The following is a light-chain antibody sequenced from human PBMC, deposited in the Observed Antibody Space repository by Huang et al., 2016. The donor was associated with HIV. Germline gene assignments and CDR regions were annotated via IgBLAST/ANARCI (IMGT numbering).Light chain of an antibody. J-gene: IGKJ4*01. CDR2: CAS. Sequence: DIVMTQSPDSLAVSLGARAAINCKSSQSVLYSSNNKNYLAWYQQKPGQSPTLLIYCASTREPGVPDRFNGSGSGTDFTLTISSLQTEDVAVYYCQQYFSTSLTFGGGTKVEIK. CDR1: QSVLYSSNNKNY. V-gene: IGKV4-1*01. CDR3: QQYFSTSLT.